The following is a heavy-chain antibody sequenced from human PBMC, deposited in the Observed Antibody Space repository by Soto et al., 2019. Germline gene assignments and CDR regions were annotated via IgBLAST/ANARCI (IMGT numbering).Heavy chain of an antibody. CDR1: GGSISSGDYY. D-gene: IGHD6-13*01. J-gene: IGHJ3*02. CDR3: ARVEAAAVTFDI. CDR2: IYYSGST. Sequence: QVQLQESGPGLVKPSQTLSLTCTVSGGSISSGDYYWSWIRQPPGKGLEWIGYIYYSGSTYYNPSLKRRVTISVDTAKNQFSLKLSSGTAADTAVYYCARVEAAAVTFDIWGQGTMVTVSS. V-gene: IGHV4-30-4*01.